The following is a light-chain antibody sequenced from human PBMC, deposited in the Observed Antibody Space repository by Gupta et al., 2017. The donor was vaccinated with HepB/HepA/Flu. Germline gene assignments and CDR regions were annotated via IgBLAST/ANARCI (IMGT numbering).Light chain of an antibody. CDR2: EDK. V-gene: IGLV6-57*03. Sequence: FMLTPPHSVSESPGKTVTSACTRSSGSIASNYVQWYQQRPGSAPTTVIYEDKQRPSGVPNRFSGSIDRSSNAASLTISGRKTEDEADYYWQSYERSNHVGFGGGTKLTVL. CDR1: SGSIASNY. J-gene: IGLJ2*01. CDR3: QSYERSNHVG.